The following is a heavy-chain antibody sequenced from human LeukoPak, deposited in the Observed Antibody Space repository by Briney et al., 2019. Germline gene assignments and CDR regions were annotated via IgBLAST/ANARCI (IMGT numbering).Heavy chain of an antibody. CDR3: AKDGAVPFDY. Sequence: GGSLRLSCAASGLSFSSYGMHWVRQAPGKGLEWVAVISYDGSNKYYADSVKGRFTISRDNSKNTLYLQMNSLRAEDTAVYYCAKDGAVPFDYWGQGTLVTVSS. V-gene: IGHV3-30*18. CDR1: GLSFSSYG. CDR2: ISYDGSNK. J-gene: IGHJ4*02. D-gene: IGHD6-19*01.